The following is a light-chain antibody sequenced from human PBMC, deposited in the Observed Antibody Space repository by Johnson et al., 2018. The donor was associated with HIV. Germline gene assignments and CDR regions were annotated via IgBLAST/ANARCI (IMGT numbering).Light chain of an antibody. CDR1: SSNIGNNY. V-gene: IGLV1-51*02. CDR3: GTWNNSLSANYV. CDR2: ENN. J-gene: IGLJ1*01. Sequence: HSVLTQPPSVSAAPGQKVTISCSGSSSNIGNNYVSWYQQFPGTAPKLLIYENNKRPSGIPDRFSGSKSGTSATLGIAGLQTGDEAAYYCGTWNNSLSANYVFGPGSRSTAL.